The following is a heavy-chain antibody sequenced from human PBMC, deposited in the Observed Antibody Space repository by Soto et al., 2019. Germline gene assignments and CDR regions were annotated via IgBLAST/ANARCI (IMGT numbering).Heavy chain of an antibody. CDR3: ARVLYGDYDYYYGMDV. J-gene: IGHJ6*02. CDR2: IIPIFGTA. Sequence: SVKVSCKASGGTFSSYAISWVRQAPGQGLEWMGGIIPIFGTANYAQKFQGRVTITADESTSTAYMELSSLRSEDTAVYYCARVLYGDYDYYYGMDVWGQGTTVTVSS. V-gene: IGHV1-69*13. D-gene: IGHD4-17*01. CDR1: GGTFSSYA.